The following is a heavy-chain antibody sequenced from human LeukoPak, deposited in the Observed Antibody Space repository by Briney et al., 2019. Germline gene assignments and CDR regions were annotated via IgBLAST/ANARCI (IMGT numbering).Heavy chain of an antibody. CDR3: AKDSGIEMATALLDY. V-gene: IGHV3-30*02. CDR1: GFTFSSYG. CDR2: IRYDGSNK. D-gene: IGHD5-24*01. Sequence: PGRSLRLSCAASGFTFSSYGMHWVRQAPGKGLEWVAFIRYDGSNKYYADSVKGRFTISRDNSKNTLYLQMNSLRAEDTAVYYCAKDSGIEMATALLDYWGQGTLVTVSS. J-gene: IGHJ4*02.